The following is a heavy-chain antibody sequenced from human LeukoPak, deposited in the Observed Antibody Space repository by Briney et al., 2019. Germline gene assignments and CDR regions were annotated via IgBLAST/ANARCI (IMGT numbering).Heavy chain of an antibody. V-gene: IGHV4-34*01. CDR1: GGSFSGYY. D-gene: IGHD3-22*01. Sequence: SETLSLTYAVYGGSFSGYYWSWIRQPPGKGLEWIGEINHSGSTNYNPSLKSRVTISVDTSKNQFSLKLSSVTAADTAVYYCARGLYYYDSSGYYYFDYWGQGTLVTVSS. J-gene: IGHJ4*02. CDR2: INHSGST. CDR3: ARGLYYYDSSGYYYFDY.